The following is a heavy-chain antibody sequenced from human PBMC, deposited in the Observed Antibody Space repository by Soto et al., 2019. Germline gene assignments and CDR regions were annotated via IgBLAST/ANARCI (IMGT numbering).Heavy chain of an antibody. CDR3: ARHYDSSSWYYSYYGMDV. D-gene: IGHD6-13*01. Sequence: SETLSLTCTVSGGSISSSSYYWGWIRQPPGKGLEWIGSIYYSGSTYYNPSLKSRVTISVDTSKNQFSLKLSSVTAADTAVYYCARHYDSSSWYYSYYGMDVWGQGTTVTVSS. J-gene: IGHJ6*02. CDR1: GGSISSSSYY. CDR2: IYYSGST. V-gene: IGHV4-39*01.